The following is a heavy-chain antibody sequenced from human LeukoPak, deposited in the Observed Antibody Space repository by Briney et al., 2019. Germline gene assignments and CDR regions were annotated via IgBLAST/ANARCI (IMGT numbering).Heavy chain of an antibody. CDR1: GFTFSSYG. CDR2: ISYDGSNK. CDR3: AKGIYDILTGPSFYFDY. D-gene: IGHD3-9*01. J-gene: IGHJ4*02. Sequence: PGGSLRLSCAASGFTFSSYGMHWVRQAPGKGLEWVAVISYDGSNKYYADSVKGRFTISRDNAKNSLYLQMNSLRAEDTALYYCAKGIYDILTGPSFYFDYWGQGTLVTVSS. V-gene: IGHV3-30*18.